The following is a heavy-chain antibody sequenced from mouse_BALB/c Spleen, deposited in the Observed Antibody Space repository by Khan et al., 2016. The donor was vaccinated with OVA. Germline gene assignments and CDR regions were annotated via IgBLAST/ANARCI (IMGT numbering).Heavy chain of an antibody. CDR3: VRSGYGSFAY. CDR2: IFPNNGDS. J-gene: IGHJ3*01. D-gene: IGHD1-2*01. Sequence: VQLKESGPGLVKPGASVKISRKASGYTFTDYNMDWVKQSHGKSLEWIGYIFPNNGDSGYNQKFKTKATLTVDHSSSTAYMELRSLTSEDSAVYYCVRSGYGSFAYWGQGTLVTVSA. CDR1: GYTFTDYN. V-gene: IGHV1S29*02.